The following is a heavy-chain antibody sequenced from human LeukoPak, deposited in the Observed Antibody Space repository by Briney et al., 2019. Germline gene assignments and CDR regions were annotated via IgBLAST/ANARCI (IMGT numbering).Heavy chain of an antibody. CDR2: INWNGGST. D-gene: IGHD4-17*01. CDR3: ARFNGDYYRIDY. J-gene: IGHJ4*02. CDR1: GFTFSSYA. Sequence: GGSLRLSCAASGFTFSSYAMSWVRQVPGKGLEWVSGINWNGGSTGYADSVKGRFTISRDNAKNSLYLQMNSLRGEDTALYSCARFNGDYYRIDYWGQGTLVTVSS. V-gene: IGHV3-20*04.